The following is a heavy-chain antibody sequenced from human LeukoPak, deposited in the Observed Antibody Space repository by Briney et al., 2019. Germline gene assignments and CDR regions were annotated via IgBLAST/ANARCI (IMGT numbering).Heavy chain of an antibody. J-gene: IGHJ6*03. CDR3: AREPEVLLWFGELFYMDV. CDR2: ISSSSSYI. D-gene: IGHD3-10*01. CDR1: GFTFSSYS. V-gene: IGHV3-21*01. Sequence: GGSLRLSCAASGFTFSSYSMNWVRQAPGKGLEWVSSISSSSSYIYYADSVKGRFTISRDNAKNSLYLQMNSLRAEDTAVYYCAREPEVLLWFGELFYMDVWGKGTTVTISS.